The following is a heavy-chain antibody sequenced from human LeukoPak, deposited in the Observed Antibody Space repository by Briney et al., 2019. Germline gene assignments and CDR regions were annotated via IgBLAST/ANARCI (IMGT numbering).Heavy chain of an antibody. Sequence: SETLSLTCAVYGGSFSDYYWSWIRQPPGEGLEWIGEINHSGSTNYNPSLKSRVTISVDTSKNQFSLRLSSVTAADTAVYYCARMRDGYKKDGASWGQGTLVTVSS. J-gene: IGHJ4*02. V-gene: IGHV4-34*01. CDR1: GGSFSDYY. CDR2: INHSGST. D-gene: IGHD5-24*01. CDR3: ARMRDGYKKDGAS.